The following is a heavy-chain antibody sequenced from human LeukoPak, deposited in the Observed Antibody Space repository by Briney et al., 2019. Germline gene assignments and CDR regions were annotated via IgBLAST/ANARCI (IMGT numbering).Heavy chain of an antibody. CDR1: GGSISSYY. Sequence: SETLSLTCTVSGGSISSYYWSWIRQPPGKRLEWIGHIYYSGSTNYNPSLKSRVTISVDTSKNQFSLKLSSLTAADTAVYYCARGVSASSSGFDYWGQGTLVTVSS. CDR2: IYYSGST. CDR3: ARGVSASSSGFDY. J-gene: IGHJ4*02. V-gene: IGHV4-59*01. D-gene: IGHD3-22*01.